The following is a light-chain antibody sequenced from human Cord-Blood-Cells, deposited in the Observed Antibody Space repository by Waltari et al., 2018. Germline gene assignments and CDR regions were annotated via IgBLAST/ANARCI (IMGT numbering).Light chain of an antibody. CDR3: MQSIQLPLT. Sequence: DIVMTQTPLSLSVTPGQPASISCKSSQSLLHSDGKTYLYWSLQKPGQSPQLLTYEVSNQLSGVPDRFSGSGSGTDFALKISRVEAEDVGVYYCMQSIQLPLTFGGGTKVEIK. J-gene: IGKJ4*02. CDR1: QSLLHSDGKTY. V-gene: IGKV2D-29*02. CDR2: EVS.